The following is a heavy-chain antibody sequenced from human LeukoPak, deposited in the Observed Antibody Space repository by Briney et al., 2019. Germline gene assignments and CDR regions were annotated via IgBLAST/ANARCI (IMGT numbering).Heavy chain of an antibody. V-gene: IGHV1-8*03. CDR3: ARGPPFTMVRGLIYY. J-gene: IGHJ4*02. D-gene: IGHD3-10*01. Sequence: ASVKVSCKASGYTFTSYDINWVRQATGQGLEWMGWMNPNSGNTGYAQKFQGRVTITRNTSISTAYMELSSLRSEDTAVYYCARGPPFTMVRGLIYYWGQGTLVTVSS. CDR1: GYTFTSYD. CDR2: MNPNSGNT.